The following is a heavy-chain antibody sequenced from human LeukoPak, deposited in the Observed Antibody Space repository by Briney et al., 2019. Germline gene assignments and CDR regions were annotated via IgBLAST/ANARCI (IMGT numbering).Heavy chain of an antibody. CDR3: ARDLDSGSYWNY. CDR1: GFTFSSYS. CDR2: ISSSSSYI. Sequence: GGSLRLSCAASGFTFSSYSMNWVRQAPGKGLEWVSSISSSSSYIYYADSVKGRFTISRDNAKNSLYLQMNSLRAEDTAVYYCARDLDSGSYWNYWGQGTLVTVSS. V-gene: IGHV3-21*01. D-gene: IGHD1-26*01. J-gene: IGHJ4*02.